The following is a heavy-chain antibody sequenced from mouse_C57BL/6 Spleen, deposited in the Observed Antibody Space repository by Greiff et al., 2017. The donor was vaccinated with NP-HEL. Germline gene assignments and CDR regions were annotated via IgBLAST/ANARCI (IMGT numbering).Heavy chain of an antibody. V-gene: IGHV5-6*02. CDR1: GFTFSSYG. Sequence: EVMLVESGGDLVKPGGSLKLSCAASGFTFSSYGMYLVRQTPDKRLEWVATISSGGSYTYYTASVKGRFTISRDNAKNTLYLQMSRLKAEDTAMYYCARHDTFDYWGQGTTLTVSS. CDR2: ISSGGSYT. J-gene: IGHJ2*01. CDR3: ARHDTFDY.